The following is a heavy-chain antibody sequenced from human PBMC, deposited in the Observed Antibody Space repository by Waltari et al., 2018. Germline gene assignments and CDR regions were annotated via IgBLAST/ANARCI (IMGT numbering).Heavy chain of an antibody. CDR2: IIPVSDLA. CDR3: AAATVTTEVITPQLDF. V-gene: IGHV1-69*02. D-gene: IGHD1-20*01. Sequence: QVHLVQSGTDVKKPGSSVRVSCKASGGPFTGYTFSWVRQVPGRGHEWMGRIIPVSDLANYAPKFQARLTITADTSTSTAYMELSVRTSEDSATYYCAAATVTTEVITPQLDFWGQGTRVTVSS. J-gene: IGHJ4*02. CDR1: GGPFTGYT.